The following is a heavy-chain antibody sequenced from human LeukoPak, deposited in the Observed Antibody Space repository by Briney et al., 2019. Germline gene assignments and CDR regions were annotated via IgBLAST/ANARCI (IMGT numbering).Heavy chain of an antibody. CDR2: IYTSGST. CDR1: GGSISSGSYY. CDR3: ARGRLGDCFDY. V-gene: IGHV4-61*02. J-gene: IGHJ4*02. Sequence: SQTLSLTCTVSGGSISSGSYYWSWIRQPAGKGLEWIGRIYTSGSTNYNPSLKSRVTISVDTSKNQFSLKLSSVTAADTAMYYCARGRLGDCFDYWGQGTLVTVSS. D-gene: IGHD1-1*01.